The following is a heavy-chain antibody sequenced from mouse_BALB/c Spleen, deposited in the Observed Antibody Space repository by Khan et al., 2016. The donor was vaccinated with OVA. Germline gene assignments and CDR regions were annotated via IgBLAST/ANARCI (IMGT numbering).Heavy chain of an antibody. D-gene: IGHD2-10*01. J-gene: IGHJ4*01. V-gene: IGHV2-6-1*01. Sequence: QVQLQQSGPALVAPSQRLSITCTISGFSLTNYGVHWVRQPPGKGLEWLVVIWSDGSTTYNSALKSRLSISKDNSKSQVFLKMNSLQTDDTAMYYCARQPYYHYYIMDYWGQGTSVTVSS. CDR3: ARQPYYHYYIMDY. CDR2: IWSDGST. CDR1: GFSLTNYG.